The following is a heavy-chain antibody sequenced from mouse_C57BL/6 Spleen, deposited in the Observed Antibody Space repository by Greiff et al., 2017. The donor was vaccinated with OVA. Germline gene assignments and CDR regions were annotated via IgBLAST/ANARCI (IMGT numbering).Heavy chain of an antibody. V-gene: IGHV1-64*01. D-gene: IGHD1-1*01. CDR1: GYTFTSYW. CDR3: AREGTTVVARDY. J-gene: IGHJ2*01. CDR2: IHPNSGST. Sequence: QVQLQQPGAELVKPGASVKLSCKASGYTFTSYWMHWVKQRPGQGLEWIGMIHPNSGSTNYNEKFKSKATLTVDKSSSTAYMQLSSLTSEDSAVYYCAREGTTVVARDYWGQGTTLTVSS.